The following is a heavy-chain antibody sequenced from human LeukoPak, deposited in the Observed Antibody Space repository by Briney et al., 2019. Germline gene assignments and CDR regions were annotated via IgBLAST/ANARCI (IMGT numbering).Heavy chain of an antibody. CDR3: ARVRYGELDV. CDR2: MSGSGGST. Sequence: GGSLRLSCAASGFTFSSYAMSWVRQAPGKGLEWVSSMSGSGGSTYYADSVKGRFTISRDDSKNTLYLQMNSLRAEDTAVYYCARVRYGELDVWGQGTTVTVSS. J-gene: IGHJ6*02. CDR1: GFTFSSYA. D-gene: IGHD4-17*01. V-gene: IGHV3-23*01.